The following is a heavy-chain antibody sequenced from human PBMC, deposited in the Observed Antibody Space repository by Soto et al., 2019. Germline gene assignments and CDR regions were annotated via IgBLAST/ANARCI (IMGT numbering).Heavy chain of an antibody. CDR3: ASCSRVTSYGDWYFAL. CDR1: SGSISSSNW. CDR2: IYYSGST. J-gene: IGHJ2*01. V-gene: IGHV4-4*02. Sequence: QVQLQESGPGLVKPSGTLSLTCAVSSGSISSSNWWSWVRQPPGKGLEWIGEIYYSGSTNYNPSLKSRVTISVDKSKNQFSLNLSSVTAADTAVYYCASCSRVTSYGDWYFALWGRGTLVTVSS. D-gene: IGHD4-17*01.